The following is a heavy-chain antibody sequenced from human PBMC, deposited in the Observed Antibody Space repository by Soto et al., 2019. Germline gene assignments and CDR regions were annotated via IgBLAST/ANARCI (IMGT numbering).Heavy chain of an antibody. CDR2: IKQDGSEK. CDR1: GFTFSSYW. D-gene: IGHD5-18*01. Sequence: GGSLRLSCAASGFTFSSYWMSWVRQAPGKGLEWVANIKQDGSEKYYVDSVKGRFTISRDNAKNSLYLQMNSLRAEDTAVYYCARGEDGYSDNPLNWGQGTLVTVSS. J-gene: IGHJ4*02. V-gene: IGHV3-7*05. CDR3: ARGEDGYSDNPLN.